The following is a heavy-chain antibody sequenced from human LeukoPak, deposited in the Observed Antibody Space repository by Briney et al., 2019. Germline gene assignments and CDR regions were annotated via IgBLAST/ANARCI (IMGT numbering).Heavy chain of an antibody. CDR3: ALELGYGPFDI. CDR1: GFTFSDYY. CDR2: ISSSSSTI. J-gene: IGHJ3*02. D-gene: IGHD1-7*01. V-gene: IGHV3-11*04. Sequence: PGGSLRLSCAASGFTFSDYYMSWIRQAPGKGLEWVSYISSSSSTIYYADSVKGRFTISRDPAKNSLYMQMNRLRAEDTAVYYCALELGYGPFDIWGQGTMVTVSS.